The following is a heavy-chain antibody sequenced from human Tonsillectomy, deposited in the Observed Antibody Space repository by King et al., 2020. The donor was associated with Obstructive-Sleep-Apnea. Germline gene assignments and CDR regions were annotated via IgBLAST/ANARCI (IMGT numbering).Heavy chain of an antibody. CDR2: IYYSGYT. Sequence: VQLQESGPGLVKPSETLSLTCTVSGGSISSYYWSWIRQPPGKGLEWIGYIYYSGYTNYNPSLKSRVTISVDTSKNQFSLKLSAVTAADTAVYYCATAPYDRSGYYYPFYYWGQGTLVTVSS. D-gene: IGHD3-22*01. J-gene: IGHJ4*02. CDR1: GGSISSYY. V-gene: IGHV4-59*01. CDR3: ATAPYDRSGYYYPFYY.